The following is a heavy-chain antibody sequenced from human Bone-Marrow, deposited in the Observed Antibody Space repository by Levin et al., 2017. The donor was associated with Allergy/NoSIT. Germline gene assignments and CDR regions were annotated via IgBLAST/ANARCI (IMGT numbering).Heavy chain of an antibody. CDR2: IWYDGSNK. V-gene: IGHV3-33*01. Sequence: GGSLRLSCAASGFTFSSYGMHWVRQAPGKGLEWVAVIWYDGSNKYYADSVKGRFTISRDNSKNTLYLQMNSLRAEDTAVYYCARDIGYQLLVNLLDYWGQGTLVTVSS. CDR3: ARDIGYQLLVNLLDY. J-gene: IGHJ4*02. CDR1: GFTFSSYG. D-gene: IGHD2-2*01.